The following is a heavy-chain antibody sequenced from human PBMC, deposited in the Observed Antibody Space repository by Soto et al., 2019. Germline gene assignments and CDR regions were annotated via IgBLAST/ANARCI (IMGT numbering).Heavy chain of an antibody. CDR2: INPSGGST. V-gene: IGHV1-46*01. J-gene: IGHJ4*02. CDR1: GYTFPSHY. Sequence: ASVKVSCKASGYTFPSHYMHWVRQAPGQGLEWMGIINPSGGSTNYAQKFQGRVTMTRDTSTSTVYMELSSLRSEDTAVYYCARSKGVVTIDYWGQGTLVTVSS. CDR3: ARSKGVVTIDY. D-gene: IGHD2-21*02.